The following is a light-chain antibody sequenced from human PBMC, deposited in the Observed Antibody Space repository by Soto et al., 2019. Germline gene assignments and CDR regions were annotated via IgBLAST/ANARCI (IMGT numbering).Light chain of an antibody. CDR3: SSYTSSGPPYV. J-gene: IGLJ1*01. V-gene: IGLV2-14*01. CDR1: SSDVGGYNY. CDR2: EVS. Sequence: QSALTQPASVSGSPGQSITISCTGTSSDVGGYNYVSWYQQHPGKAPKLMIYEVSNRPSGISNRFSGSKSGNTASLTISGLQAEDEADYYCSSYTSSGPPYVFGTGTKLTVL.